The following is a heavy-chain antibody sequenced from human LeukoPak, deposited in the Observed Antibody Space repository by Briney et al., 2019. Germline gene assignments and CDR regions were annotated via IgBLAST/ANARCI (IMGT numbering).Heavy chain of an antibody. V-gene: IGHV4-30-2*01. Sequence: SQTLSLTCAVSGGSISSGDYSWSWIRQPPGKGLEWMGYIYHSGSTYYNPSLKSRVTISVDRSKKQFSLKLSSVTAADTAVYFCARHHYDSSGFSFDYWGQGTLVTVSS. J-gene: IGHJ4*02. CDR3: ARHHYDSSGFSFDY. CDR2: IYHSGST. CDR1: GGSISSGDYS. D-gene: IGHD3-22*01.